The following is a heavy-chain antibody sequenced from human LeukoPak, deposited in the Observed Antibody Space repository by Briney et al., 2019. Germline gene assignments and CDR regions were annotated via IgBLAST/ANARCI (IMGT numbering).Heavy chain of an antibody. CDR3: ARDLSIAVFDY. CDR1: GFTFTSYG. Sequence: GGSLRLSCAASGFTFTSYGMHWVRQAPGKGLEWVAVIWYDGRNKYYVDSVKGRFTISRDNSKNTVYLQMNSLRAEDTAVYFCARDLSIAVFDYWGQGTLVTVSS. V-gene: IGHV3-33*01. D-gene: IGHD6-19*01. J-gene: IGHJ4*02. CDR2: IWYDGRNK.